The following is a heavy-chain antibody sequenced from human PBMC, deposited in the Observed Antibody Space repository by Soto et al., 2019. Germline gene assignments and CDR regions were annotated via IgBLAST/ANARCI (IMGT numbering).Heavy chain of an antibody. V-gene: IGHV4-59*01. J-gene: IGHJ5*02. D-gene: IGHD4-17*01. Sequence: PSETLSLTCTVSGGSISNYYWSWIRHPPGKKLEWIGYIYYSGSTNYNPSLKSRVTISVDTSKNQFSLKLYSVTTADTAMYYCARLPWADYGGIFDPWGQGTLVTVS. CDR3: ARLPWADYGGIFDP. CDR2: IYYSGST. CDR1: GGSISNYY.